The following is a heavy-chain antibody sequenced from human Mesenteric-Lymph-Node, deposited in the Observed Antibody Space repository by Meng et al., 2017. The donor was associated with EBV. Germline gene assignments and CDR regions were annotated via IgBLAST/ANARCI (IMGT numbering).Heavy chain of an antibody. CDR1: GGSLSPYY. J-gene: IGHJ5*02. CDR3: TKVACRGGNCEVGRLDP. V-gene: IGHV4-59*01. CDR2: IYYRGDT. Sequence: QVRLAGSGPGRVNPSETLALTCNVSGGSLSPYYWSWIRQSPGKGLEWIGYIYYRGDTNYNPSLESRVTISIDTSKNQFSLQLTSLTAADTAVYYCTKVACRGGNCEVGRLDPWGQGTLVTVSS. D-gene: IGHD2-15*01.